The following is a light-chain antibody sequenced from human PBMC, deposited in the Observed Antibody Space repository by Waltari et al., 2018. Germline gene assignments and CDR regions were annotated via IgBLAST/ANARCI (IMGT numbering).Light chain of an antibody. CDR2: KDT. CDR3: QSADSRGTVV. Sequence: SYELTQPPSVSVSPGQTARITCSGDALPKQYAYWYQKKPGQPPVLVIYKDTERPSGIPERFSGSRSGTTVTLTISGVQTEDEADYYCQSADSRGTVVFGGGTELTVL. J-gene: IGLJ2*01. V-gene: IGLV3-25*03. CDR1: ALPKQY.